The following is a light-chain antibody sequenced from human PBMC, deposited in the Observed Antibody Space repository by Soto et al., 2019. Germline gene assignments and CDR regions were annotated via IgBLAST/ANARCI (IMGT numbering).Light chain of an antibody. Sequence: QSALTQPASVSGSPGQSITISCTGTSSDVGSYNLVSWYQQHPGKAPKLMIYEVSKRPSGVSNRFSGSKSGNTASLTISGLQAEDEADYYCCSYAGSSTWVFGTGTKATVL. CDR2: EVS. CDR1: SSDVGSYNL. J-gene: IGLJ1*01. V-gene: IGLV2-23*02. CDR3: CSYAGSSTWV.